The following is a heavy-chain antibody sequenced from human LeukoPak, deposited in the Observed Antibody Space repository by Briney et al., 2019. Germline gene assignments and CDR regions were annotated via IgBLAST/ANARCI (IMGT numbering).Heavy chain of an antibody. CDR1: GFTFSSYW. J-gene: IGHJ4*02. V-gene: IGHV3-7*01. CDR2: IKQNGSEK. Sequence: GSLRLSCAASGFTFSSYWMSWVRQAPGKGLEWVANIKQNGSEKYYVDSVKGRFTISGDNAKNSLFLQMNSLRVEDTAVYYCARDQSYYDSSGYYSHWGQGTLVTVSS. CDR3: ARDQSYYDSSGYYSH. D-gene: IGHD3-22*01.